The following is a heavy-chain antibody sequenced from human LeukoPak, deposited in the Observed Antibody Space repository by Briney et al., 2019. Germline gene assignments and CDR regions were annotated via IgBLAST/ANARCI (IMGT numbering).Heavy chain of an antibody. D-gene: IGHD6-13*01. V-gene: IGHV3-30*18. CDR3: AKDHSSSWYYFDY. Sequence: PGGSLRLSCAASGCTFSSYGTHWVRQAPGKGLEWVAVISYDGRSKYYADSVKGRFTISRDNSKNTLYLQTNSLRAEDTAVYYCAKDHSSSWYYFDYWGQGTLVTVSS. CDR2: ISYDGRSK. J-gene: IGHJ4*02. CDR1: GCTFSSYG.